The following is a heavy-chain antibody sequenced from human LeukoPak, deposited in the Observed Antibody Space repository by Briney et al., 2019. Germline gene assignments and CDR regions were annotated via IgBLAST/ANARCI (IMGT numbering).Heavy chain of an antibody. Sequence: GGSLRLSCAASGFTFSSYEMNWVRQAPGKGLEWVSYISSSGSTIYYADSVKGRFTISRDNAKNSPYLQMNSLRAEDTAVYYCARGSEYSSGWYEGDNWFDPWGQGTLVTVSS. CDR1: GFTFSSYE. CDR3: ARGSEYSSGWYEGDNWFDP. CDR2: ISSSGSTI. V-gene: IGHV3-48*03. D-gene: IGHD6-19*01. J-gene: IGHJ5*02.